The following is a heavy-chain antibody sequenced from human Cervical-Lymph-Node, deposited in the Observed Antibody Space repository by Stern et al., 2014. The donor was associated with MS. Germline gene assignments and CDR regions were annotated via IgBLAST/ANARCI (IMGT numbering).Heavy chain of an antibody. CDR2: IIPIFGTA. Sequence: VQLVESGAEVKKPGSSVKVSCKASGGTFSSYAISWGRQAPGQGLEWMGGIIPIFGTANYAQKFQGRVTITADESPSTAYMELSSLRSEDTAVYYCARDRDRGFGELSVTNYYYYGMDVWGQGTTVTVSS. V-gene: IGHV1-69*01. CDR3: ARDRDRGFGELSVTNYYYYGMDV. J-gene: IGHJ6*02. CDR1: GGTFSSYA. D-gene: IGHD3-10*01.